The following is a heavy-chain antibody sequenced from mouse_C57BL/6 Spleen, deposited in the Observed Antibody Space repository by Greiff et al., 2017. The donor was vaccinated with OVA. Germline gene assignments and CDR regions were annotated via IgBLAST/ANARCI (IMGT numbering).Heavy chain of an antibody. V-gene: IGHV1-26*01. CDR2: INPNNGGT. CDR3: AREDDGYYYCDY. Sequence: VQLQQSGPELVKPGASVKISCKASGYTFTDYYMNWVKQSHGKSLEWIGDINPNNGGTSYNQKFKGKATLTVDKSSSTAYMELRSLTSEDSAVYYGAREDDGYYYCDYWGKGTTLTVSS. J-gene: IGHJ2*01. CDR1: GYTFTDYY. D-gene: IGHD2-3*01.